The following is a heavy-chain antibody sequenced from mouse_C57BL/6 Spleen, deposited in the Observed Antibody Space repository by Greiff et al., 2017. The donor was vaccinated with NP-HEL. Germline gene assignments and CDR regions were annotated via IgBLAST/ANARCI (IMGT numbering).Heavy chain of an antibody. Sequence: VQLQQSGAELVRPGASVKLSCTASGFNIKDDYMHWVKQRPEQGLEWIGWIDPENGDTEYASKFQGKATITADTSSNTAYLQLSSLTSEETAVYYWTKTGTTSWFAYWGQGTLVTVSA. CDR1: GFNIKDDY. CDR3: TKTGTTSWFAY. CDR2: IDPENGDT. D-gene: IGHD4-1*01. V-gene: IGHV14-4*01. J-gene: IGHJ3*01.